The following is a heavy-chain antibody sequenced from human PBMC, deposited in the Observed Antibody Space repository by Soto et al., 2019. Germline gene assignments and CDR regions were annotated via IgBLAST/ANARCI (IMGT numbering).Heavy chain of an antibody. CDR2: ISGSGGST. D-gene: IGHD4-17*01. V-gene: IGHV3-23*01. J-gene: IGHJ3*02. CDR3: AKLPAGNGAHDAFDI. CDR1: GFTFSSYA. Sequence: GGSLSLSCAASGFTFSSYAMSWVRQAPGKGLEWVSAISGSGGSTYYADSVKGRFTISRDNSKNTLYLQMNSLRAEDTAVYYCAKLPAGNGAHDAFDIWGQGTMVTVSS.